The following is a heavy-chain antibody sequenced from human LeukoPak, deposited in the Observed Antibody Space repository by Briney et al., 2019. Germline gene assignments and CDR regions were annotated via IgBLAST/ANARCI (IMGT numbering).Heavy chain of an antibody. D-gene: IGHD3-10*01. J-gene: IGHJ4*02. V-gene: IGHV3-30*18. CDR3: AKPYYYGSRSYMDY. CDR2: ISYDGTNK. Sequence: PGRSLRLSCAVSGFTFSSYGMHWVRQAPGKGLEWMAVISYDGTNKYYADSVKGRFTISRDNSKNMLYLQMNSLRAEDTAVYYCAKPYYYGSRSYMDYWGQGTLVTVSS. CDR1: GFTFSSYG.